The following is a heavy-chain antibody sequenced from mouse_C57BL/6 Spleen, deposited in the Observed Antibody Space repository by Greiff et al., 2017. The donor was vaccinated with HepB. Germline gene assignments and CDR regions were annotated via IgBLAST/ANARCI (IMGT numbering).Heavy chain of an antibody. CDR1: GYTFTSYT. J-gene: IGHJ2*01. CDR2: INPSSGYT. D-gene: IGHD3-1*01. V-gene: IGHV1-4*01. Sequence: QVQLKESGAELVKPGASVKMSCKASGYTFTSYTMHWVKQRPGQGLEWIGYINPSSGYTKYNQKFKDKATLTADKSSSTAYMQLRSLTSEDSAVYDCARKSTRASYWGQGTTLTVSS. CDR3: ARKSTRASY.